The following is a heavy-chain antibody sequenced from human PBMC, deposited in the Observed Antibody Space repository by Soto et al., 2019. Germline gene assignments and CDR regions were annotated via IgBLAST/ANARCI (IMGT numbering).Heavy chain of an antibody. CDR3: AKDGLVVVRGMDV. J-gene: IGHJ6*02. V-gene: IGHV4-59*01. D-gene: IGHD2-2*01. CDR2: VFYTGRA. Sequence: SETLSLTCTVSGGSMGSYYWSWIRQPPGKGLEWIGYVFYTGRANYNASLKSRVSISLDTSNYQFSLKLSSVTAADTAVYYCAKDGLVVVRGMDVWGQGTTVTVSS. CDR1: GGSMGSYY.